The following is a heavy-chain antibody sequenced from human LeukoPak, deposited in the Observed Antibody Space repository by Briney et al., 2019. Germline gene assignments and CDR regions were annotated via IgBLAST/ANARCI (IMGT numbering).Heavy chain of an antibody. CDR2: ISSSSSTI. Sequence: PGGSLRLSCAASGFTFSSYNMNWVRQAPGKGLEWVSYISSSSSTIYYADSVEGRFTISRDNAKNSLYLQMNSLRDEDTAVYYCAPIHGSGTSGMDVWGQGTTVTVSS. D-gene: IGHD3-10*01. V-gene: IGHV3-48*02. CDR1: GFTFSSYN. J-gene: IGHJ6*02. CDR3: APIHGSGTSGMDV.